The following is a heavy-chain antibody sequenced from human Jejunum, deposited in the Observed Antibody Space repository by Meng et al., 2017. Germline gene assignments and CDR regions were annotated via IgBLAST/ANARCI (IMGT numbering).Heavy chain of an antibody. Sequence: QVRIVQSGAEVKKPGSSVQVSCKVSGGTFNTYAISWVRQAPGQGLEWMGGIIPIFDTPNYAQKFQDRVTITADASTSTAYMELNGLISEDTALYYCARGAVVATTYYFDSWGQGTLVTVSS. D-gene: IGHD2-15*01. CDR3: ARGAVVATTYYFDS. CDR2: IIPIFDTP. CDR1: GGTFNTYA. V-gene: IGHV1-69*01. J-gene: IGHJ4*02.